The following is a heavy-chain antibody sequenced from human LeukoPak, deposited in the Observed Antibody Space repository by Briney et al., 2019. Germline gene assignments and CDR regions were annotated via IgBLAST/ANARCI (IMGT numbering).Heavy chain of an antibody. D-gene: IGHD3-22*01. J-gene: IGHJ4*02. CDR3: ARGGNTYYYDSSPGY. Sequence: ASVKVSCKASGYTFTSNYIHWVRQAPGQGLEWMGMIYPRDGSTSYAQKFQGRVTMTRDTSISTAYMELSRLRSDDTAVYYCARGGNTYYYDSSPGYWGQGTLVTVSS. V-gene: IGHV1-2*02. CDR2: IYPRDGST. CDR1: GYTFTSNY.